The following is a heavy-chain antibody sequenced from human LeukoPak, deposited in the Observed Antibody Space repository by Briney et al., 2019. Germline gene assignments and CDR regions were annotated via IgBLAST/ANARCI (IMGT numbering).Heavy chain of an antibody. Sequence: GASVKVSCKASGYTFTGYYMHWVRQAPGQGLEWMGWINPNSGGTNYAQKFQGRVTMTRDMSTSTVYMELSSLRSEDTAVYYCAREAPYSWAGADYWGQGTLVTVSS. CDR2: INPNSGGT. CDR1: GYTFTGYY. CDR3: AREAPYSWAGADY. V-gene: IGHV1-2*02. D-gene: IGHD2-21*01. J-gene: IGHJ4*02.